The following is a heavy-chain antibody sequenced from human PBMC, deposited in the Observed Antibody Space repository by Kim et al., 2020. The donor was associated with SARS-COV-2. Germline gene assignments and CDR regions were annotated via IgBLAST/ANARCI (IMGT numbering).Heavy chain of an antibody. Sequence: SETLSLTCAVYGGSFSGYYWSWIRQPPGKGLEWIGEINHSGSTNYNPSLKSRVTISVDTSKNQFSLKLSSVTAADTAVYYCAIDSSGYYGVYWGQGTLVTVSS. CDR3: AIDSSGYYGVY. D-gene: IGHD3-22*01. V-gene: IGHV4-34*01. CDR1: GGSFSGYY. CDR2: INHSGST. J-gene: IGHJ4*02.